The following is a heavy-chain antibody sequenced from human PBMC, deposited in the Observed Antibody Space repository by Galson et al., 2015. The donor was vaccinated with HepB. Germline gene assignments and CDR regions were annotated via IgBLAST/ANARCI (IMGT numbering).Heavy chain of an antibody. D-gene: IGHD6-13*01. CDR3: AKAAGYYSYYGLDV. CDR1: GFTFSSYW. Sequence: SLRLSCAASGFTFSSYWMHWVRQGPGKGLVWVSVISSSGAVIYYADSVRGRFTISRDNSKDTLYLQMNSLRAEDTALYYCAKAAGYYSYYGLDVWGQGTTVTVSS. V-gene: IGHV3-23*01. CDR2: ISSSGAVI. J-gene: IGHJ6*02.